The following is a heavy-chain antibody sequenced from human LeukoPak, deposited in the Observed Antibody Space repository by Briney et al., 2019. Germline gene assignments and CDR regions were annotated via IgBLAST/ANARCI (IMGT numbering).Heavy chain of an antibody. CDR2: ISYDGSNK. Sequence: HPGGSLRLSCAASGFTFSSYGMHWVRQAPGKGLEWVAVISYDGSNKYYAGSVKGRFTISRDNSKNTLYLQMNSLRAEDTAVYYCAKAPRSYLLIPFDYWGQGTLVAVSS. D-gene: IGHD1-26*01. J-gene: IGHJ4*02. CDR3: AKAPRSYLLIPFDY. CDR1: GFTFSSYG. V-gene: IGHV3-30*18.